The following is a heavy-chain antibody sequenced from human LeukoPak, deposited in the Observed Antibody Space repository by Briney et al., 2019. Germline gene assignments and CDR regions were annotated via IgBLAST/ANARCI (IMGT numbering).Heavy chain of an antibody. CDR1: GFTFDDYA. D-gene: IGHD2-2*01. J-gene: IGHJ2*01. CDR3: AKDYCSSTSCSYWYFDL. V-gene: IGHV3-9*01. Sequence: GGSLRLSCAASGFTFDDYAMHWVRQAPGKGLEWVSGISWNSGSIGYADSVKGRFTISRDNAKNSLYLQMNSLRAEDTALYYCAKDYCSSTSCSYWYFDLWGRGTLVTVSS. CDR2: ISWNSGSI.